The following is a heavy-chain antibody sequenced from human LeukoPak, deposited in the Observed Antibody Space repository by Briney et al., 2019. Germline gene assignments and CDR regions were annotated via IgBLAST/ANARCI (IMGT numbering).Heavy chain of an antibody. D-gene: IGHD6-13*01. J-gene: IGHJ4*02. Sequence: SEALSLTCTVSGGSIISNYWSWIRQPPGKGLEWIGYIYYSGSTNYNPSLKSRVTISVDTSKNQFSLRLSSVTAADTAVYYCARVTGYMTEDYFDYWGQGTLITVSS. CDR3: ARVTGYMTEDYFDY. CDR2: IYYSGST. V-gene: IGHV4-59*01. CDR1: GGSIISNY.